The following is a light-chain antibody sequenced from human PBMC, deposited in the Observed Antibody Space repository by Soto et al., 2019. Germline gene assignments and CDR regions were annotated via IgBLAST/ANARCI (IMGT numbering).Light chain of an antibody. V-gene: IGKV2-28*01. CDR2: LAS. J-gene: IGKJ2*01. Sequence: DIVLTQSPLSLPVTPGEPASISCRSSQSLLHSNGYNYFDWYLQKPGQSPQLLISLASNRASGVPDRFSGSGSGTDFTLKIRRVEAEDVGVYYCMQSLQSPRTFGQGTKLEIK. CDR1: QSLLHSNGYNY. CDR3: MQSLQSPRT.